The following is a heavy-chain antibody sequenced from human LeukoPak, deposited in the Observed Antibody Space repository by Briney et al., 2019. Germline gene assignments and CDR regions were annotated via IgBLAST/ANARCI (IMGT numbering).Heavy chain of an antibody. V-gene: IGHV1-2*02. CDR1: GYTFTGYY. CDR2: INPNSGGT. D-gene: IGHD3-10*01. CDR3: ARDLSADCYGSGSYRNWFDP. Sequence: ASVKVSCKASGYTFTGYYMHWVRQAPGQGLEWMGWINPNSGGTNYAQKFQGRVTMTRDTSISTAYMELSRLRSDDTAVYYCARDLSADCYGSGSYRNWFDPWGQGTLVTVSS. J-gene: IGHJ5*02.